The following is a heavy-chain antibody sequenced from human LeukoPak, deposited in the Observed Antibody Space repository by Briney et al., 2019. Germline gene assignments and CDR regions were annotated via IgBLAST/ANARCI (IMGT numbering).Heavy chain of an antibody. D-gene: IGHD3-10*01. CDR1: GFTFSYYG. V-gene: IGHV3-30*02. J-gene: IGHJ6*03. CDR3: ARGPYASGTYGRRGWVHYMDV. CDR2: VRYDGDDK. Sequence: GGSLRLSCAASGFTFSYYGMHWVRQAPGKGLEWVAFVRYDGDDKFYAESVKGRFTISRDNSKNTLYLQMNSLRAEDTAVYYCARGPYASGTYGRRGWVHYMDVWGKGTTVTISS.